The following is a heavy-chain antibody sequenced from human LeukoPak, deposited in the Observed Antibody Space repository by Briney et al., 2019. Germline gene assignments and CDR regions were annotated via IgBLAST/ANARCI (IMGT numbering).Heavy chain of an antibody. Sequence: GGSLRLSCAASGFTSSSYAMSWVRQAPGKGRGWVSAISGSGGSTYYADSVNGRFTISRDNSKNTLYVQMNSLRAEDTAVYYCAKHPLGSSPPHTNWFDPWGQGTRVTVSS. V-gene: IGHV3-23*01. D-gene: IGHD6-13*01. CDR3: AKHPLGSSPPHTNWFDP. CDR1: GFTSSSYA. J-gene: IGHJ5*02. CDR2: ISGSGGST.